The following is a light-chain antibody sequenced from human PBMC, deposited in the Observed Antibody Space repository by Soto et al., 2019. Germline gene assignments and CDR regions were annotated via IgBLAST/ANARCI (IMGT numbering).Light chain of an antibody. J-gene: IGKJ1*01. CDR2: DAS. V-gene: IGKV1-5*01. CDR3: QHYNNYPWT. CDR1: QSISGR. Sequence: DLQMTQSPSTLSASVGDSVTITCRASQSISGRLAWYQQKPGKAPKLLIYDASSLEGWVPSRFSGSGSGTEFTLTISGLQPDDSAAYYCQHYNNYPWTFGQGTNVEI.